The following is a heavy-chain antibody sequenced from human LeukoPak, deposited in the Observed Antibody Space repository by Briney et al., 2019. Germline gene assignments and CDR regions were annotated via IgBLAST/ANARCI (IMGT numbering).Heavy chain of an antibody. Sequence: GGSLRLSCAASGFAFSNYWMHWVPQAPGKGLVWVSRLNSDGSSTTYADSVKGRFTIFRDNAKHTLFLQMNSLRAEDTAVYYCARGDSSGYYHWGQGALVTVSS. J-gene: IGHJ5*02. D-gene: IGHD3-22*01. V-gene: IGHV3-74*01. CDR1: GFAFSNYW. CDR3: ARGDSSGYYH. CDR2: LNSDGSST.